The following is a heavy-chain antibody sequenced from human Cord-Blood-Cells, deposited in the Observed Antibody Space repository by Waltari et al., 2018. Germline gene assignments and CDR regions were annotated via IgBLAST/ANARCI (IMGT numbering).Heavy chain of an antibody. Sequence: QVQLQQWGAGLLKPSETLSLTCAVYGGSFSGYYWSWIRQPPGKGLEWIGEINHSGSTNYNPSLKSRVTISVDTSKNQFSLKLSSVTAADTAVYYCARKRWGGAFDIWGQGTMVTVSS. D-gene: IGHD7-27*01. CDR2: INHSGST. CDR3: ARKRWGGAFDI. J-gene: IGHJ3*02. CDR1: GGSFSGYY. V-gene: IGHV4-34*01.